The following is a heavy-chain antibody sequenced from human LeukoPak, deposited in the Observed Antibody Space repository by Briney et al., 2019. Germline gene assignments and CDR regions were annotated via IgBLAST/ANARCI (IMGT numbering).Heavy chain of an antibody. CDR1: GGSISSYY. J-gene: IGHJ6*02. D-gene: IGHD2/OR15-2a*01. CDR3: ARLSTGGYGMDV. V-gene: IGHV4-4*09. Sequence: SETLSLTCTVSGGSISSYYWSWILQPPGKGLEWIGYIYTSGSTNYNPSLKSRVTISVDTSNNQFSLKLSSVTAADTAVYYCARLSTGGYGMDVWGQGTTVTVSS. CDR2: IYTSGST.